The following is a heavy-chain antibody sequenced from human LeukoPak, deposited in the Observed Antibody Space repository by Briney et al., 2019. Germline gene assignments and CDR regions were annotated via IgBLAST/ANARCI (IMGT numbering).Heavy chain of an antibody. CDR3: ARGSTYYYDSSGYYEFDY. J-gene: IGHJ4*02. CDR2: ISSSSSYI. D-gene: IGHD3-22*01. V-gene: IGHV3-21*01. CDR1: GFTFSSYS. Sequence: PGGSLRLSCAASGFTFSSYSMNWVRQAPGKGLEWVSPISSSSSYIYYADSVKGRFTISRDNAKNSLYLQMNSLRAEDTAVYYFARGSTYYYDSSGYYEFDYWGQGTLVTVSS.